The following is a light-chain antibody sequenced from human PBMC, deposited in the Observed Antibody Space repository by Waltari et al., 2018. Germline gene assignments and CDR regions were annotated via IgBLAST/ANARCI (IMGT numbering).Light chain of an antibody. Sequence: EIVLTQSPATLSLSPGERATLSCSASQSVSSYLAWYQQKPGQAPRLLIYKASNRATGIPARFSGSGSGTDFTLTISSLEPEDFAVYYCQQRTTFGQGTKVEIK. CDR2: KAS. V-gene: IGKV3-11*01. CDR3: QQRTT. J-gene: IGKJ1*01. CDR1: QSVSSY.